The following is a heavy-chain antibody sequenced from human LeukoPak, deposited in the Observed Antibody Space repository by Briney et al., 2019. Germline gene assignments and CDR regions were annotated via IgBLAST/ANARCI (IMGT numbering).Heavy chain of an antibody. J-gene: IGHJ5*02. CDR3: AAAGTHWFDP. CDR1: GGSISSYY. D-gene: IGHD6-13*01. Sequence: PSETLSLTCTVSGGSISSYYWSWMRQPPGKGLEWIGYIYYSGSTNYNPSLNSRVTISVDTSKNQFSLKLSSVTAADTAVYYCAAAGTHWFDPWGQGTLVTVSS. V-gene: IGHV4-59*01. CDR2: IYYSGST.